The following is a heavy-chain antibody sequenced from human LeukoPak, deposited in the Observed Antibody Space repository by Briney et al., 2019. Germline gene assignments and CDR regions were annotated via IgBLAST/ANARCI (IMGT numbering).Heavy chain of an antibody. Sequence: GGSLRLSCAASGFTFSSYAMSWVRQAPGEGLEWVSAISGSGGSTYYADSVKGRFTISRDNSKNTLYLQMNSLRAEDTAVYYCAKASMVRGVIPLYFDYWGQGTLVTVSS. V-gene: IGHV3-23*01. CDR1: GFTFSSYA. CDR3: AKASMVRGVIPLYFDY. J-gene: IGHJ4*02. D-gene: IGHD3-10*01. CDR2: ISGSGGST.